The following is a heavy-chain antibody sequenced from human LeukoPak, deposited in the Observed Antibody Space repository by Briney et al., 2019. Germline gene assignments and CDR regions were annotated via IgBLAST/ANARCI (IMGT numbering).Heavy chain of an antibody. CDR1: GFTFSSYG. V-gene: IGHV3-48*01. Sequence: PGRSLRLSCAASGFTFSSYGMNWVRQAPGKGLEWVSYISSSGSTIYYADSVKGRFTISRDNAKNSLYLQMNSLRAEDTGVYYCARDLSSGSYFPSLSYWGQGTLVTVSS. D-gene: IGHD1-26*01. CDR2: ISSSGSTI. CDR3: ARDLSSGSYFPSLSY. J-gene: IGHJ4*02.